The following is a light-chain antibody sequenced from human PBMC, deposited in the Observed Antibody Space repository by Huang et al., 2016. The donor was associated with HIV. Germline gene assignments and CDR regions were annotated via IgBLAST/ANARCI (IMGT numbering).Light chain of an antibody. CDR1: PSVSTSY. V-gene: IGKV3-20*01. CDR2: GAA. J-gene: IGKJ1*01. Sequence: EIVLTPSPGTLSLSPGERATRSCRDSPSVSTSYLAWYQQKSGQAPRLRMSGAASRATGSPDRFSGSGSGTDFTLTISRLEPEDFAVYYCQQYGTTPQTFGQGTKVEIK. CDR3: QQYGTTPQT.